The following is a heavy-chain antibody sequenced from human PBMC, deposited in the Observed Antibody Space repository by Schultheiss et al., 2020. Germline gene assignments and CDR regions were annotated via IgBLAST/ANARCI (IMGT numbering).Heavy chain of an antibody. J-gene: IGHJ5*02. Sequence: SETLSLTCTVSGGSISSGGYYWSWIRQHPGKGLEWIGYIYYSGSTNYNPSLKSRVTISVDTSKNQFSLKLSSVTAADTAVYYCARGGYLSWFDPWGQGTLVTGSS. D-gene: IGHD3-16*02. CDR1: GGSISSGGYY. V-gene: IGHV4-61*08. CDR3: ARGGYLSWFDP. CDR2: IYYSGST.